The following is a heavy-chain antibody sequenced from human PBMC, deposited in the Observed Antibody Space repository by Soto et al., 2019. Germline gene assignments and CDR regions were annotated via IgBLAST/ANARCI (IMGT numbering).Heavy chain of an antibody. CDR2: IFSGGST. CDR3: KSRDY. Sequence: EVQLVESGGGLVLPGGSLRLACAASEFSVSDNYMNWVRQAPGKGLEWVAVIFSGGSTNYADSVKGRFTISRLKSENTLYLQMSSLRLEDTAVYFCKSRDYWGRGTLVTVSS. CDR1: EFSVSDNY. V-gene: IGHV3-53*04. J-gene: IGHJ4*02.